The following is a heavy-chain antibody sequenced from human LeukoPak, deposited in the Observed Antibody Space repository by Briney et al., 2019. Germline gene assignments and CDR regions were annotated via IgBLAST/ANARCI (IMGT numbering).Heavy chain of an antibody. J-gene: IGHJ1*01. V-gene: IGHV3-21*01. CDR1: GFTFSSYS. CDR3: ARDPDSGSYSTPAEYFQH. Sequence: GGSLRLSCAASGFTFSSYSMNWVRQAPGKGLEWVSFISSSSSYIYYADSVKGRFTISRDNAKNSLYLQMNSLRAEDTAVYYCARDPDSGSYSTPAEYFQHWGQGTLVTVSS. CDR2: ISSSSSYI. D-gene: IGHD1-26*01.